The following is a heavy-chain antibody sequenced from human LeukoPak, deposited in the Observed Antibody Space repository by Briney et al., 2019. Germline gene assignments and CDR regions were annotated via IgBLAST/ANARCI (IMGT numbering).Heavy chain of an antibody. V-gene: IGHV4-39*01. Sequence: PSETLSLTCTVSGGSISSSSYYWGWIRQPPGKGLEWIGSIYYSGSTYYNPSLKSRVTISVDTSKNQFSLKLSSVTAADTAVYYCARPAMWSSSWTFDYWGQGTLVTVSS. D-gene: IGHD6-13*01. J-gene: IGHJ4*02. CDR1: GGSISSSSYY. CDR3: ARPAMWSSSWTFDY. CDR2: IYYSGST.